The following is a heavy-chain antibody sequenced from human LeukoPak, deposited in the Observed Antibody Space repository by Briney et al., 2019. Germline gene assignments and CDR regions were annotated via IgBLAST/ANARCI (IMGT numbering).Heavy chain of an antibody. Sequence: ASVRVSCTASGFTFSDYFIHWVRQAPGQGLEWMGWIIAKSGATNFAQRFRDRVTVTRNTSTVSMDLSRLTSDDTAVYYCARDLRSGGVTYGQDSWGQGTLVTVSS. CDR1: GFTFSDYF. CDR2: IIAKSGAT. CDR3: ARDLRSGGVTYGQDS. V-gene: IGHV1-2*02. J-gene: IGHJ4*02. D-gene: IGHD3-10*01.